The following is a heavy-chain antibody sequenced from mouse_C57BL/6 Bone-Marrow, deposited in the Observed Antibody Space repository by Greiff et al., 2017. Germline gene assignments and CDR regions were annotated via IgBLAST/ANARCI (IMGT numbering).Heavy chain of an antibody. CDR3: ARIAYYYGSSYDYFDY. J-gene: IGHJ2*01. D-gene: IGHD1-1*01. V-gene: IGHV8-8*01. Sequence: QVTLKECGPGILQPSQTLSLTCSFSGFSLSTFGMGVGWIRQPSGKGLEWLAHIWWDDDKYYNPALKSRLTISKDTSKNQVFLKIANVDTADTATYYCARIAYYYGSSYDYFDYWGQGTTLTVSS. CDR2: IWWDDDK. CDR1: GFSLSTFGMG.